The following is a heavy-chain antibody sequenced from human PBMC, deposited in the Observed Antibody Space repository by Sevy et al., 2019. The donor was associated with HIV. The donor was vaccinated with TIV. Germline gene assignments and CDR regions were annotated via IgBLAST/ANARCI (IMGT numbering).Heavy chain of an antibody. CDR3: ARGLQLWLGHFDD. CDR2: IYDGGTT. CDR1: GAAVSGYF. V-gene: IGHV4-59*02. Sequence: SETLSLTCAVSGAAVSGYFWSWVRQPPGKGLEWLGYIYDGGTTNYNPSLDSRLTISVDTSKNQFSLKLSSVTAADTAVYYCARGLQLWLGHFDDWGQGTLVTVSS. D-gene: IGHD5-18*01. J-gene: IGHJ4*02.